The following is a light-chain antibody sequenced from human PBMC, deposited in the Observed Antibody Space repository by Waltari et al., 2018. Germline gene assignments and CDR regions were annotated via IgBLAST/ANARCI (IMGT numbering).Light chain of an antibody. CDR1: SSNIGSNS. Sequence: QSVLTQPPSASGTPGQRVTISCSGSSSNIGSNSVTWYQQLPGTAPKILIYRNNERPSGVPDRFPGSKSGTSASLAISGLQSEDEADYYCASWDDSLNGFYVFGTGTNVAVL. V-gene: IGLV1-44*01. J-gene: IGLJ1*01. CDR3: ASWDDSLNGFYV. CDR2: RNN.